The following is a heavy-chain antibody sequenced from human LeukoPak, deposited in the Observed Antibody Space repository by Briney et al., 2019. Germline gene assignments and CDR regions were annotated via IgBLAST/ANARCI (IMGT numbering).Heavy chain of an antibody. CDR3: ARDWVGVTAGWFDP. CDR1: GYSISRAYY. Sequence: SETLSLTCTVSGYSISRAYYWGWIRQPPGKGLEWIGSIYDSGSTYYNPSLKSRVTISVDTSKNQFSLKLTSVTAADTAVYYCARDWVGVTAGWFDPWGQGALVTVSS. V-gene: IGHV4-38-2*02. CDR2: IYDSGST. J-gene: IGHJ5*02. D-gene: IGHD1-26*01.